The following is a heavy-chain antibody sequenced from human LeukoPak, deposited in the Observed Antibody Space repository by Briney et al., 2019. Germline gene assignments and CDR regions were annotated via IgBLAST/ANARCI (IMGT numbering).Heavy chain of an antibody. Sequence: GGSLRLSCAASGFTFSSYGMHWVRQAPGKGLEGVAVISYDGSNKYYADSVKGRFTISRDNSKNTLYLQMNSLRAEDTAVYYCAKELYYYDSSGYFDYWGQGTLVTVSS. CDR3: AKELYYYDSSGYFDY. J-gene: IGHJ4*02. CDR2: ISYDGSNK. CDR1: GFTFSSYG. V-gene: IGHV3-30*18. D-gene: IGHD3-22*01.